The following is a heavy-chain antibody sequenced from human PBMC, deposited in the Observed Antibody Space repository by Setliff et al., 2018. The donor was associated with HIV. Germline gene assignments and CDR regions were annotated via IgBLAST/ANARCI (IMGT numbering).Heavy chain of an antibody. J-gene: IGHJ3*02. CDR3: ARFYGSYDVGGFDI. Sequence: GESLKISCKGSGYSFITYWIGWVRQRPGKGLEWMGIMNPDGSNTRYSPSFQGQVTISVDESISTAYLQWSSLKASDTAFYYCARFYGSYDVGGFDIWGQGTKVAVSS. V-gene: IGHV5-51*01. CDR2: MNPDGSNT. CDR1: GYSFITYW. D-gene: IGHD3-16*01.